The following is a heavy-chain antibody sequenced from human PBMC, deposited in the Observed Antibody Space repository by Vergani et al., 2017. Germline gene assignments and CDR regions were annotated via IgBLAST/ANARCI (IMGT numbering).Heavy chain of an antibody. V-gene: IGHV3-30*04. CDR1: GFTFSSYA. D-gene: IGHD5-18*01. CDR3: ARGIQLWSILLH. J-gene: IGHJ4*02. CDR2: ISYDGSNK. Sequence: QVQLVESGGGVVQPGRSLRLSCAASGFTFSSYAMHWVRQAPGKGLEWVAVISYDGSNKYYADSVKGRFTISRDNSKNSLYLQMNSLRAEDTAVYYCARGIQLWSILLHWGQGTLVTVSS.